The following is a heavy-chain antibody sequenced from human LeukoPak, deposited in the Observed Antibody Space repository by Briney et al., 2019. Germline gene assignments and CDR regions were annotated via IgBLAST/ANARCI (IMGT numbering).Heavy chain of an antibody. D-gene: IGHD3-10*01. J-gene: IGHJ5*02. CDR3: ASLRGDYYGSGSYYNENWFDP. V-gene: IGHV1-69*04. CDR1: GYTFTSYD. Sequence: SVKVSCKASGYTFTSYDINWVRQATGQGLGWMGRIILILGIANYAQKFQGRVTITADKSTSTAYMELSSLRSEDTAVYYCASLRGDYYGSGSYYNENWFDPWGQGTLVTVSS. CDR2: IILILGIA.